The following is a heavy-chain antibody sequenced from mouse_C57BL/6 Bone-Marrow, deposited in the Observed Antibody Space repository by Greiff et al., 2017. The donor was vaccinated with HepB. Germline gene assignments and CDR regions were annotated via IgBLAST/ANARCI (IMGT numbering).Heavy chain of an antibody. Sequence: EVKVVESGGGLVQPGGSLKLSCAASGFTFSDYYMYWVRQTPEKRLEWVAYISNGGGSTYYPDTVKGRFTISRDNAKNTLYLQMSRLKSEDTAMYYCARHVYDYGYYAMDYWGQGTSVTVSS. CDR3: ARHVYDYGYYAMDY. J-gene: IGHJ4*01. CDR2: ISNGGGST. CDR1: GFTFSDYY. D-gene: IGHD2-4*01. V-gene: IGHV5-12*01.